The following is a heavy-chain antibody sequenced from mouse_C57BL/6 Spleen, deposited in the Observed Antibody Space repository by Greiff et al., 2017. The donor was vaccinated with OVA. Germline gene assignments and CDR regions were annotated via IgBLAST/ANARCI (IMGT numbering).Heavy chain of an antibody. CDR1: GYAFSGYW. D-gene: IGHD2-1*01. V-gene: IGHV1-80*01. CDR3: ARNYRLYYFGY. Sequence: VKLQESGAELVKPGASVKISCKASGYAFSGYWMNWVKQRPGKGLEWIGQIYPGDGDTNYNGKFKGKATLTADKSSSTAYMQLRSLTSEDSAVYYCARNYRLYYFGYWGQGTTLTAST. CDR2: IYPGDGDT. J-gene: IGHJ2*01.